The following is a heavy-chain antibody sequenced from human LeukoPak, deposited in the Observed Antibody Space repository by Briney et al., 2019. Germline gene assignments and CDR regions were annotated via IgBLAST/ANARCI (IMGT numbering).Heavy chain of an antibody. D-gene: IGHD5-24*01. J-gene: IGHJ4*02. Sequence: GASVKVSCKASGYTFNNCDINWVRQATGQGLEWMGWMNPNSGNTGYAQKFLGRVTITRNTSISTAYMELSSLRSEDTAVYYCARADQWNGYKYYFDYWGQGTLVTVSS. CDR2: MNPNSGNT. V-gene: IGHV1-8*03. CDR1: GYTFNNCD. CDR3: ARADQWNGYKYYFDY.